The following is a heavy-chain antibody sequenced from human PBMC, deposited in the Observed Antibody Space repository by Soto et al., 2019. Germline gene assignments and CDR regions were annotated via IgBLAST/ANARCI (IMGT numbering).Heavy chain of an antibody. V-gene: IGHV1-69*13. CDR1: GGTFSSYA. J-gene: IGHJ6*02. CDR2: IIPIFGTA. CDR3: ARGATIFGVVNQSYYYYGMDV. D-gene: IGHD3-3*01. Sequence: GASVKVSCKASGGTFSSYAISWVRQAPGQGLEWMGGIIPIFGTANYAQKFQGRVTITADESTSTAYMELSSLRSEDTAVYYCARGATIFGVVNQSYYYYGMDVWGQGTTVTVSS.